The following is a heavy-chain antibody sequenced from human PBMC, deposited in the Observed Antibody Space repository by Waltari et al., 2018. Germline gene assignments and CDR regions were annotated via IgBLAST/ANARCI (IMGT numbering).Heavy chain of an antibody. CDR3: ASHKADSGYDHDAFDI. V-gene: IGHV3-48*03. Sequence: EVQLVESGGGLVQPGGSLRLSCAASGFTFSSYEMNWVRQAPGKGREWVAYISSSGSTIYYADSVKGRFTISRDNAKNSLYLQMNSLRAEDTAVYYCASHKADSGYDHDAFDIWGQGTMVTVSP. CDR1: GFTFSSYE. CDR2: ISSSGSTI. J-gene: IGHJ3*02. D-gene: IGHD5-12*01.